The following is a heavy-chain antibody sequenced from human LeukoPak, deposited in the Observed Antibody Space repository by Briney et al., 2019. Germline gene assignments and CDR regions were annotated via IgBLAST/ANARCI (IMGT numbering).Heavy chain of an antibody. CDR1: GFTFSDYY. CDR2: ISSSDTYT. V-gene: IGHV3-11*06. Sequence: PGGSLRLSCAASGFTFSDYYMSWIRQAPGKGLEWVSYISSSDTYTNYADSVKGRFTISRDNAKNSLYLQMNSLRAEDTAVYYCARDHHPFTAWGQGTLVTVSS. D-gene: IGHD5-18*01. J-gene: IGHJ4*02. CDR3: ARDHHPFTA.